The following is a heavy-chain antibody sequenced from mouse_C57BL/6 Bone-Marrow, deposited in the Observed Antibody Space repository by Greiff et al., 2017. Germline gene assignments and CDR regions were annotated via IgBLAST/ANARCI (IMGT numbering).Heavy chain of an antibody. Sequence: VQLQQPGAELVKPGASVKLSCKASGYTFTSYWMHWVKQRPGRGLEWIGRIDPNSGGTKYNEKFKSKATLTVDKPSSTAYMQLSSLTSKDSAVYYCARSGYDYDGVAYWGQGTLVTVSA. V-gene: IGHV1-72*01. CDR3: ARSGYDYDGVAY. CDR1: GYTFTSYW. D-gene: IGHD2-4*01. CDR2: IDPNSGGT. J-gene: IGHJ3*01.